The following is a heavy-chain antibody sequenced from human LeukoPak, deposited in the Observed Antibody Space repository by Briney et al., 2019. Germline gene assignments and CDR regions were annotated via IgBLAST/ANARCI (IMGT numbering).Heavy chain of an antibody. CDR2: ISSSSITI. D-gene: IGHD3-10*01. Sequence: GGSLRLSCAASGFTFSSYSLNWVRQAPGKGLEWVSFISSSSITIYYADSVKGRFTISRDNAEKSLYLQMNSLRAEDTAVYYCARDRGGFFPAIDYWGQGTLVTVSS. J-gene: IGHJ4*02. CDR3: ARDRGGFFPAIDY. CDR1: GFTFSSYS. V-gene: IGHV3-48*04.